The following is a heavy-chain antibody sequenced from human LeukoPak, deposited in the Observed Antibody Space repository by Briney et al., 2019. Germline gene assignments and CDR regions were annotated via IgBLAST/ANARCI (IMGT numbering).Heavy chain of an antibody. J-gene: IGHJ4*02. CDR1: DFTFSSFG. Sequence: GGPLNLSLAASDFTFSSFGMSWFRQAPGKGLEWLAKIKQEGSEKYYVDSVKGRFTISRDNAKNSLYLQMNCLRAEDTAVYYCARDRDGWYSSSWYDYWGQGTLVTVSS. CDR2: IKQEGSEK. D-gene: IGHD6-13*01. V-gene: IGHV3-7*03. CDR3: ARDRDGWYSSSWYDY.